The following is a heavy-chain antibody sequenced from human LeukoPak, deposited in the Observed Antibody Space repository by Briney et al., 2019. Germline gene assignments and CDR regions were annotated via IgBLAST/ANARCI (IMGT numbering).Heavy chain of an antibody. CDR1: GFTFSSYG. J-gene: IGHJ4*02. V-gene: IGHV3-30*18. D-gene: IGHD5-18*01. CDR3: AKGPQDTPIPGLEGDY. CDR2: ISYDGSNK. Sequence: GRSLRLSCAASGFTFSSYGMHWVRQAPGKGLEWVAVISYDGSNKYYADSVKGRFTISRDNSKNTLYLQMNSLRAEDTAVYYCAKGPQDTPIPGLEGDYRGQGTLVTVSS.